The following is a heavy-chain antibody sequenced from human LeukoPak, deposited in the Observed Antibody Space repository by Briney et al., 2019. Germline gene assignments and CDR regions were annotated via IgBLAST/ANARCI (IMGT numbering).Heavy chain of an antibody. D-gene: IGHD2-2*01. CDR3: AGRGTYCSSTSCPSIDY. CDR1: GFTFSDYA. Sequence: GGSLRLSCAASGFTFSDYAMSWVRQAPGKGLEWVSGVSGSGSSSYYVDSVKGRFTISRDNSKNTPYLQMNSLRAEDTAVYYCAGRGTYCSSTSCPSIDYWGQGTLVTVSS. V-gene: IGHV3-23*01. CDR2: VSGSGSSS. J-gene: IGHJ4*02.